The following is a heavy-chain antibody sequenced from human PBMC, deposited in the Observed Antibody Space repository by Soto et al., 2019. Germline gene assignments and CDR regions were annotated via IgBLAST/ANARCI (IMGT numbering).Heavy chain of an antibody. J-gene: IGHJ4*02. V-gene: IGHV3-23*01. CDR3: AKDRQPDGIWTFDS. CDR2: IHIGGGT. D-gene: IGHD3-9*01. CDR1: GFTFRNYA. Sequence: EVQLLESGGDLVQPGGSLRLSCAASGFTFRNYAMAWVRQAPGKGLEWVSEIHIGGGTVYADSMKGRVTISRDNSNNILYLQMTSLRFEDTALYYCAKDRQPDGIWTFDSWGQGTLVTVSS.